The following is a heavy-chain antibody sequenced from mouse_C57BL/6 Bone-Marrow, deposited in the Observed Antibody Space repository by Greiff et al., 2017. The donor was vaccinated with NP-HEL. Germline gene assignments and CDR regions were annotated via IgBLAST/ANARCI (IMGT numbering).Heavy chain of an antibody. CDR1: GYTFTSYW. J-gene: IGHJ2*01. D-gene: IGHD3-2*02. CDR2: INPNNGGT. Sequence: VKLMESGTELVKPGASVKLSCKASGYTFTSYWMHWLKQRPGQGLEWIGNINPNNGGTNDNEKFKTKATLTVDKSSSTAYMQLSSLTSEDSAVYYCARDSGYAFDYWGQGTTLTVSS. V-gene: IGHV1-53*01. CDR3: ARDSGYAFDY.